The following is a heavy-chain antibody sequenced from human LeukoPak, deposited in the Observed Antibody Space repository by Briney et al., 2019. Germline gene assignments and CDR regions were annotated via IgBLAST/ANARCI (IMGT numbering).Heavy chain of an antibody. Sequence: PGGSLRLSCTASGFTFSTYSMNWVRQAPGKGLEWVSYISIGSTYVYYADSVKDRFTVSRDNAKNSLVLQMNSLRAEDTAVYYCARGVSGAMALDFWVQGTIATVPS. CDR1: GFTFSTYS. V-gene: IGHV3-21*01. D-gene: IGHD4/OR15-4a*01. J-gene: IGHJ4*02. CDR3: ARGVSGAMALDF. CDR2: ISIGSTYV.